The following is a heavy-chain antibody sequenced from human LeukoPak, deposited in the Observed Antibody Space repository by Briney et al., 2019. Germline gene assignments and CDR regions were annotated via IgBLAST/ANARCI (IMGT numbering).Heavy chain of an antibody. CDR3: AKLAGMRGWFVYYFDY. CDR2: MSGPGDTS. V-gene: IGHV3-23*01. J-gene: IGHJ4*02. Sequence: GGSLRLSCAASGFTFGTHDMTWVRQAPGKGLEWVSGMSGPGDTSYYADSVKGRFTISRDNSNNTLFLQMNSLRVEDTAVYYCAKLAGMRGWFVYYFDYWGQGTLVTVS. D-gene: IGHD6-19*01. CDR1: GFTFGTHD.